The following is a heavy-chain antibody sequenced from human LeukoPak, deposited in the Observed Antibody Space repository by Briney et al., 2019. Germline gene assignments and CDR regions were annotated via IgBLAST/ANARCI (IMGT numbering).Heavy chain of an antibody. CDR3: ARGGSEQYRGAFDI. D-gene: IGHD1/OR15-1a*01. CDR1: EFTFSSYW. V-gene: IGHV3-7*04. CDR2: INQYGTET. J-gene: IGHJ3*02. Sequence: PGGSLRLSCVGSEFTFSSYWMTWVRQAPGEGLEWVANINQYGTETHYVDPVEGRFTITRDDARNALFLQRNILRTEDTALYYCARGGSEQYRGAFDICGQGTMVTVSS.